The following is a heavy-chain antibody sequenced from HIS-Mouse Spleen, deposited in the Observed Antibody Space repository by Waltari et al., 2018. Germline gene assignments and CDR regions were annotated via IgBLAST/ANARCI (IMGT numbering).Heavy chain of an antibody. D-gene: IGHD3-22*01. CDR3: ARDKTGEAYYYDSSGYTGNAFDI. V-gene: IGHV1-2*02. CDR2: INPNIGGT. Sequence: QVQLVQSGAEVKKPGASVKVSCKASGYTFTGYYMHWVRQAPGQGLEWMGWINPNIGGTNYAQKFQGRVTMTRDTSISTAYMELSRLRSDDTAVYYCARDKTGEAYYYDSSGYTGNAFDIWGQGTMVTVSS. J-gene: IGHJ3*02. CDR1: GYTFTGYY.